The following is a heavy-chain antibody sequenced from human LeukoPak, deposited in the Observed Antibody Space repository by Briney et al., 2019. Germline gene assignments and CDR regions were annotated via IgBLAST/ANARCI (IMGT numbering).Heavy chain of an antibody. CDR3: AKDPSYYDSSGYFDY. CDR1: GFTFSSYG. CDR2: IRYDGSNK. J-gene: IGHJ4*02. V-gene: IGHV3-30*02. D-gene: IGHD3-22*01. Sequence: GSLRLSWAASGFTFSSYGMHWVRQAPGKGLEWVAFIRYDGSNKYYADSVKGRFTISRDNSKNTLYLQMNSLRAEDTAVYYCAKDPSYYDSSGYFDYWGQGTLVTVSS.